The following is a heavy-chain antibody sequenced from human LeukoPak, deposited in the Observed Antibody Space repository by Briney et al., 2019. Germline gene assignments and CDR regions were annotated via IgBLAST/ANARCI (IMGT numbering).Heavy chain of an antibody. CDR2: ISSSGSTI. Sequence: GGSLRLSCAASGFTFSSYEMNWVRQAPGKGLEWVSYISSSGSTIYYADSVKGRFTISRDNAKNSLYLQMNSLRAEDTAVYYCARATYYYDSSGYNKRYYYYYMDVCGKGTTVTISS. D-gene: IGHD3-22*01. V-gene: IGHV3-48*03. CDR1: GFTFSSYE. CDR3: ARATYYYDSSGYNKRYYYYYMDV. J-gene: IGHJ6*03.